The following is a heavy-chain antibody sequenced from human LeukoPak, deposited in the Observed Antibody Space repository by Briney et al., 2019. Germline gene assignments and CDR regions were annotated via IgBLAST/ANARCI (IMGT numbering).Heavy chain of an antibody. CDR3: ARAPAGCGGTCDFDS. CDR2: MYTDGDT. J-gene: IGHJ4*02. Sequence: SETLSLTCDVSGASISGYWWSWIRQPAGKGLEWIGRMYTDGDTNYNPALKSRVTGSVDTSKNLFSLKLISVTAADTAVYYCARAPAGCGGTCDFDSWGQGTLVTVSS. D-gene: IGHD2-15*01. CDR1: GASISGYW. V-gene: IGHV4-4*07.